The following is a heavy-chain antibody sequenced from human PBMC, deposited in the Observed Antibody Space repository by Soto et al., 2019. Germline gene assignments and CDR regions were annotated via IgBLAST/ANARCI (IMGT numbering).Heavy chain of an antibody. J-gene: IGHJ4*01. D-gene: IGHD1-20*01. CDR3: ARSRITGSTWPFDY. Sequence: PVEAVKMSCNGSAYSLTNYCIGLVLHMPGKGLEWMGIIYPGASDIRYRPSFQGQVTISVDKSISTAYLQWRSLKASDSGMYYCARSRITGSTWPFDYWGHETLVIFSS. CDR1: AYSLTNYC. CDR2: IYPGASDI. V-gene: IGHV5-51*01.